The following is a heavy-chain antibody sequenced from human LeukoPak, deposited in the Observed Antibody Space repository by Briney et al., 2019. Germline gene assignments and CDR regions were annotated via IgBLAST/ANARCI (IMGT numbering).Heavy chain of an antibody. V-gene: IGHV4-59*01. CDR1: GGSISSYY. D-gene: IGHD6-19*01. CDR2: IYYSGST. J-gene: IGHJ4*02. CDR3: AREGFRSGWYTPFDY. Sequence: SETLSLTCTVSGGSISSYYWSWIRQPPGKGLEWIGYIYYSGSTNYNPSLTSRVTISVDTSKNQFSLKLSSVTAADTAVYYCAREGFRSGWYTPFDYWGQGTLVTVSS.